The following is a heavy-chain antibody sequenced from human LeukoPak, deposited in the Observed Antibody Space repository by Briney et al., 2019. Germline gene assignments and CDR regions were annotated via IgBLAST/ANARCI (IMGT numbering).Heavy chain of an antibody. V-gene: IGHV1-46*01. CDR1: GYTFTTYY. J-gene: IGHJ4*02. Sequence: ASVKVSCKASGYTFTTYYFHWVRQAPGPGLEWMGIINPSAGTTTYAEKFQGRVSMTTDMSTSTVYLELSSLRSDDAAVYYCATSLGGSSITGLLDDWGQGTLVTVSS. CDR2: INPSAGTT. D-gene: IGHD3-16*02. CDR3: ATSLGGSSITGLLDD.